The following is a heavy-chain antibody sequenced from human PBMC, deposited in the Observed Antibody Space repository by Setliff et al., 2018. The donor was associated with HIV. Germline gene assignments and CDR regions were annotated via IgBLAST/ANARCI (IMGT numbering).Heavy chain of an antibody. V-gene: IGHV5-51*01. CDR2: IYPVDSET. CDR3: ARPRGNDYAGSGFDN. J-gene: IGHJ4*02. CDR1: GHTFNTYW. D-gene: IGHD2-2*01. Sequence: PGESLKISCKGSGHTFNTYWIGWVRQMPGKGLEWMGIIYPVDSETRYSPSFQGQVTISADKSINTAYLQWTTLKASDSAMYYCARPRGNDYAGSGFDNWGQGTLVTVSS.